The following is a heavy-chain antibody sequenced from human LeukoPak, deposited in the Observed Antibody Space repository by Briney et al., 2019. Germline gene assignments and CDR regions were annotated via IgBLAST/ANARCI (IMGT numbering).Heavy chain of an antibody. D-gene: IGHD1-26*01. V-gene: IGHV3-23*01. Sequence: PGGSLRLSCAASGFTFDDYGMSWVRQAPGKGLEWVSTISDGGGITYYADSVKGRYTISRDNSKNTLFLQMNSLRAEDTAVYYCARGGHDGTYYLSYWGQGTLVTVSS. CDR1: GFTFDDYG. J-gene: IGHJ4*02. CDR3: ARGGHDGTYYLSY. CDR2: ISDGGGIT.